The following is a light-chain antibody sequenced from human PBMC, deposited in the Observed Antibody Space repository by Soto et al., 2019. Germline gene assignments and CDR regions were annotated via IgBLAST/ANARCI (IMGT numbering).Light chain of an antibody. Sequence: QSPLTQPPSVSAAPGQTVTISCSGSGSTIGTNSVSWYQQILGTAPKLLIFDNSKRPSGIPDRFSGSKSGGSATLTIAGLQTGDEGDYFCTSWHNSLRGVVFGGGTKLPVL. CDR1: GSTIGTNS. CDR3: TSWHNSLRGVV. V-gene: IGLV1-51*01. CDR2: DNS. J-gene: IGLJ2*01.